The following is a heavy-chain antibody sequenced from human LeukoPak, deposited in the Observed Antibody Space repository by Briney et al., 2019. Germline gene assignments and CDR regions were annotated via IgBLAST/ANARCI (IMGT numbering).Heavy chain of an antibody. CDR3: ARGLWSGTY. CDR2: IYNGGNT. J-gene: IGHJ4*02. Sequence: GGSLRLSCAASGFTVSGNYMSWLRQAPGKGLEWVSVIYNGGNTYYADSVKGRFTISRDNAENSLYLHMNSLRAEDTAVYYCARGLWSGTYWGQGSLVTVSS. CDR1: GFTVSGNY. V-gene: IGHV3-53*01. D-gene: IGHD3-10*01.